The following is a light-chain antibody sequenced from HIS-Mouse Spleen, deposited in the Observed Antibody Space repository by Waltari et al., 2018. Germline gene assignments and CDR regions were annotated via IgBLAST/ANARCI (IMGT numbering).Light chain of an antibody. J-gene: IGLJ2*01. V-gene: IGLV3-10*01. Sequence: SYELTQPPSVSVSPGQTARIPCSGDALPKKYAYWYQQKSGQAPVLVIYEDSKRPSGIPGRISGSSAGTMANWTISGAQVEDEADYYCYSTDSSGNHRVFGGGTKLTVL. CDR3: YSTDSSGNHRV. CDR1: ALPKKY. CDR2: EDS.